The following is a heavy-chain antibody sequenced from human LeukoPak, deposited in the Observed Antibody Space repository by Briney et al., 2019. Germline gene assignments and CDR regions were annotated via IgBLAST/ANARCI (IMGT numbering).Heavy chain of an antibody. Sequence: SETLSLTCTVSTVAMRSYYWNWIRQPPGKGLEWIGYIYHSGSTNYNPSLKSRVTISIDTSKNQFSLKLNSVSAADTAVYYCARQPAYYYHRSAYYGWYFDLWGRGTLVTVSS. V-gene: IGHV4-59*08. CDR2: IYHSGST. J-gene: IGHJ2*01. CDR3: ARQPAYYYHRSAYYGWYFDL. CDR1: TVAMRSYY. D-gene: IGHD3-22*01.